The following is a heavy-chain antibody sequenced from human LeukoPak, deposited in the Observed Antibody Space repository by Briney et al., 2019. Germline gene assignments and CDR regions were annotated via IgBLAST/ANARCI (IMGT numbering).Heavy chain of an antibody. D-gene: IGHD3-10*01. CDR2: IIPILGIA. Sequence: SVKVSCKASGGTFSSYAISWVRQAPGQGLEWMGRIIPILGIANYAQKFQGRVTITTDESTSTAYMELSSLRSEDTAVYYCARDHKPLLWFGELFPHDAFDIWGQGTMVTVSS. V-gene: IGHV1-69*04. CDR3: ARDHKPLLWFGELFPHDAFDI. J-gene: IGHJ3*02. CDR1: GGTFSSYA.